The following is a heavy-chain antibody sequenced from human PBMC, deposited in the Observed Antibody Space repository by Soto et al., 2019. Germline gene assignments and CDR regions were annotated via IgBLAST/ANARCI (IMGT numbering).Heavy chain of an antibody. CDR1: GGSISSGDYY. CDR2: IYYSGST. CDR3: PSRRRSTYFDS. Sequence: QVQLQESGPGLVKPSQTLSLTCTVSGGSISSGDYYWSWIRQPPGKGLEWIGSIYYSGSTYYNPSPTSRVTISAEASKTQFSLQLNAVTPADPAVYYCPSRRRSTYFDSRGQGTLVTVAS. D-gene: IGHD6-13*01. J-gene: IGHJ4*02. V-gene: IGHV4-30-4*01.